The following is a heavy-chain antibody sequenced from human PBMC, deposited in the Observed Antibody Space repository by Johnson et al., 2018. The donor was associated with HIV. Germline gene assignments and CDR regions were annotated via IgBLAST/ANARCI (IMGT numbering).Heavy chain of an antibody. D-gene: IGHD3-22*01. CDR2: IKQDGSEK. J-gene: IGHJ3*02. CDR3: ARDFNVAYYYDSSGFDAFDI. V-gene: IGHV3-7*01. CDR1: GFSFSDYY. Sequence: VQLVESGGGVVQPGGSLRLSCAASGFSFSDYYMSWIRQAPGTGLERVATIKQDGSEKYYVDSVTGRFTIPSANAKNSLYLQMNSLRAEDTAVYYCARDFNVAYYYDSSGFDAFDIWGQGTMVTVSS.